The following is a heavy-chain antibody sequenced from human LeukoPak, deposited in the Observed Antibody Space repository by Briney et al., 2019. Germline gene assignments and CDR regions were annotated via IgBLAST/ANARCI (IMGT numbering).Heavy chain of an antibody. D-gene: IGHD3-10*01. Sequence: GGSLRLSCAASGFSFSNYDMTWVRQAPGKGLDWVSTLSDSGGSTYYADSVKGRFTISRDNSKNTLYLQMSSLRAEDTAIYFCAKRLYYGSGPLDIWGQGTMVIVSS. J-gene: IGHJ3*02. V-gene: IGHV3-23*01. CDR1: GFSFSNYD. CDR2: LSDSGGST. CDR3: AKRLYYGSGPLDI.